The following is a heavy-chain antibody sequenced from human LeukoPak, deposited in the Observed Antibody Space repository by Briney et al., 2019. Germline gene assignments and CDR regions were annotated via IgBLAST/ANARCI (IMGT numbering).Heavy chain of an antibody. CDR1: GGTFSSYA. D-gene: IGHD4-17*01. CDR2: IIPIFGTA. Sequence: EASVKVSCKASGGTFSSYAISWVRQAPGQGLEWMGGIIPIFGTANYAQKFQGRVTITADKSTSTAYMELSSLRSEDTAVYYCARSNDYGDPSSYWGQGTLVTVSS. CDR3: ARSNDYGDPSSY. J-gene: IGHJ4*02. V-gene: IGHV1-69*06.